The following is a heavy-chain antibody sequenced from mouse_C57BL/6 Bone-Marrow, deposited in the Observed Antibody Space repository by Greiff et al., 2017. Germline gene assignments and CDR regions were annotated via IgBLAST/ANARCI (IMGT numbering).Heavy chain of an antibody. D-gene: IGHD2-4*01. Sequence: QVQLQQSGAELVRPGASVKLSCKASGYTFTDYYINWVKQRPGQGLEWIARIYPGSGNTYYNEKFKGKATLTAEKSSRTAYMQLSSLTSEDSAVYFCARGVYYDYDERVYYYAMDYWGQGTSVTVSS. V-gene: IGHV1-76*01. CDR2: IYPGSGNT. CDR3: ARGVYYDYDERVYYYAMDY. J-gene: IGHJ4*01. CDR1: GYTFTDYY.